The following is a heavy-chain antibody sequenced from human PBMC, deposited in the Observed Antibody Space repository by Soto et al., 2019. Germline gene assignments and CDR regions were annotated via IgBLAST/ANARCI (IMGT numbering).Heavy chain of an antibody. CDR1: GFTFGAFA. Sequence: GGSLRLSCEASGFTFGAFAMSWVRQAPGKGLEWVSAISASAVTTYYADSVKGRFTISRDNSKNTLYLQMNSLRAEDTAVYYCAKDLGNRYFAFDYWGQGTLVTVSS. D-gene: IGHD1-1*01. V-gene: IGHV3-23*01. CDR2: ISASAVTT. CDR3: AKDLGNRYFAFDY. J-gene: IGHJ4*02.